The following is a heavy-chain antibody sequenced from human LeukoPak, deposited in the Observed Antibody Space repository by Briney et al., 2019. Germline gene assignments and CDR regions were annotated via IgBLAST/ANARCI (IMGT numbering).Heavy chain of an antibody. V-gene: IGHV1-46*01. CDR1: GYTFTSYY. Sequence: ASVKVSCKASGYTFTSYYMHWVRQAPGQGLEWMGIINPSGGSTSYAQKFQSRVTMTRDTSTSTVYMELSSLRSEDTAVYYCARDEPSYYYDSSGYYYDYWGQGTLVTVSS. CDR2: INPSGGST. J-gene: IGHJ4*02. D-gene: IGHD3-22*01. CDR3: ARDEPSYYYDSSGYYYDY.